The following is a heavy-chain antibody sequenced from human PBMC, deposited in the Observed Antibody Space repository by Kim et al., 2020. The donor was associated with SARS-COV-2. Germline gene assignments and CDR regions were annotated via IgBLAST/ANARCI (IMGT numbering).Heavy chain of an antibody. V-gene: IGHV4-39*01. Sequence: SETLSLTCIVSGGSISSSSYYWGWIRQPPGRGLEWIGSIYYSGSTYNNPSLKSRVTISVDTSKNQFSLKLSSVTAADTAVYYCARQGELGYYYGMDVWGQGTTLTVSS. J-gene: IGHJ6*02. CDR3: ARQGELGYYYGMDV. D-gene: IGHD3-10*01. CDR1: GGSISSSSYY. CDR2: IYYSGST.